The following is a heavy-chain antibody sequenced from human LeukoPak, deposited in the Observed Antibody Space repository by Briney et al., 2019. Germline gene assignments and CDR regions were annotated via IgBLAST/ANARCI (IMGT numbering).Heavy chain of an antibody. CDR2: IYSNEAT. Sequence: SETLSLTCTVSGGSIIGYHWSWIRQPPGKGLEWIGYIYSNEATEYKPSLKSRVTISADTSKNQFSLRLTSVTAADTAIYYCARRNDFHIWGQGTMVTVSS. J-gene: IGHJ3*02. CDR3: ARRNDFHI. V-gene: IGHV4-4*08. CDR1: GGSIIGYH.